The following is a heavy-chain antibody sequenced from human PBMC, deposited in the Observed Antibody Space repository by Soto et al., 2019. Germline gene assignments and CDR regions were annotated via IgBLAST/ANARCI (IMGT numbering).Heavy chain of an antibody. CDR1: GYTFTSYG. J-gene: IGHJ6*02. V-gene: IGHV1-18*01. CDR3: ARVYPGIAAAPSDYYYGMDV. CDR2: ISAYNGNT. D-gene: IGHD6-13*01. Sequence: ASVKVSCKASGYTFTSYGISWVRQAPGQGLEWMGWISAYNGNTNYAQKFQGRVTMTTDTSTSTAYMELRSLRSDDTAVYYFARVYPGIAAAPSDYYYGMDVWGQGTTVTVSS.